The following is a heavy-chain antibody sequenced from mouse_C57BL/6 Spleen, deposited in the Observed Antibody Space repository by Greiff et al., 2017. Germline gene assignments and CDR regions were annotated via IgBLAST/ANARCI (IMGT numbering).Heavy chain of an antibody. CDR1: GFNIKDDY. J-gene: IGHJ2*01. CDR3: TTFLYYCGSGD. CDR2: IDPENGDT. D-gene: IGHD1-1*01. Sequence: VQLQQSGAELVRPGASVKLSCTASGFNIKDDYMHWVKQRPEQGLEWIGWIDPENGDTEYASKFQGKATITADTSSNTAYLQLSSLTSEDTAVYYCTTFLYYCGSGDWGQGTTLTVSS. V-gene: IGHV14-4*01.